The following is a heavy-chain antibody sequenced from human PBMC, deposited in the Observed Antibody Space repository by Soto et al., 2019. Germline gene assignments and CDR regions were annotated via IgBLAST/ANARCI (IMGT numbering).Heavy chain of an antibody. CDR1: GYTFTTYG. CDR2: SSPYNGTT. J-gene: IGHJ6*02. V-gene: IGHV1-18*04. Sequence: ASVKVSCKASGYTFTTYGISWVRQAPGQGLEWMGWSSPYNGTTKYAEKFQGEMTMTTDTATITAYMDLRSLRSDDTAVYYCARDGERDTGLNFYYYLHGMDAWGQGTRVTVSS. D-gene: IGHD1-1*01. CDR3: ARDGERDTGLNFYYYLHGMDA.